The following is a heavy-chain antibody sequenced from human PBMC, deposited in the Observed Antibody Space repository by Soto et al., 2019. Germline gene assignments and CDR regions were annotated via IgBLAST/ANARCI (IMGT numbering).Heavy chain of an antibody. D-gene: IGHD6-19*01. V-gene: IGHV4-59*11. CDR1: GTIVDLY. J-gene: IGHJ6*03. CDR2: IYYSGST. CDR3: ASVGIAVADYYYYYYMDV. Sequence: GTIVDLYGXRILKPPRKGLEWIGYIYYSGSTNYNPSLKSRVTISVDTSKNQFSLKLSSVTAADTAVYYCASVGIAVADYYYYYYMDVWGKGTTVTVSS.